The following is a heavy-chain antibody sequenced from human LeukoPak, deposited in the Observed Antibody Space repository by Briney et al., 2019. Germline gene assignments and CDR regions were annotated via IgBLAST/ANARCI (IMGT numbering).Heavy chain of an antibody. D-gene: IGHD2-15*01. CDR3: AKPLIVVVVAASTFDY. J-gene: IGHJ4*02. Sequence: GRSLRLSCAASGFTFSSYGMHWVRQAPGKGLEWVAVISYDGSNKYYADSVKGRFTISRDNSKNTLYLQMNSLRAEDTAVYYCAKPLIVVVVAASTFDYWGQGTLVTVSS. CDR1: GFTFSSYG. V-gene: IGHV3-30*18. CDR2: ISYDGSNK.